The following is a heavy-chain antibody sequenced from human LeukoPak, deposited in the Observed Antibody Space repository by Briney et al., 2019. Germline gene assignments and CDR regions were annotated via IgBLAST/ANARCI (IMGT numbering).Heavy chain of an antibody. J-gene: IGHJ5*02. D-gene: IGHD1-1*01. CDR1: GGSISSGSYY. V-gene: IGHV4-61*02. CDR3: ATEAETYKAWFDP. CDR2: IYTSGST. Sequence: SQTLSLTCTVSGGSISSGSYYWSWIRQPAGKGLEWIGRIYTSGSTNYNPSLKSRVTISVDTPKNQFSLKLSSVTAADTAVYYCATEAETYKAWFDPWGQGTLVTVSS.